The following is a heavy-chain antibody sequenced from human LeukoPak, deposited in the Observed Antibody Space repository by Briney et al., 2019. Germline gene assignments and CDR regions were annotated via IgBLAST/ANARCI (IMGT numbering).Heavy chain of an antibody. V-gene: IGHV3-66*01. D-gene: IGHD5-18*01. CDR1: GFTVANDR. CDR3: ASPDVDTAMVD. J-gene: IGHJ4*02. CDR2: VYGGGNT. Sequence: GGSLRLSCAASGFTVANDRMSWVRQAPGKGLEWVSTVYGGGNTAYADSVKGRFTISRDTSKNTLLLQMNSLRAEDTAVYYCASPDVDTAMVDWGQGTLVTVSS.